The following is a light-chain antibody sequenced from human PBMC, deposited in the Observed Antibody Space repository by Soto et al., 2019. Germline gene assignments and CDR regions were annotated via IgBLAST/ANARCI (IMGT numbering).Light chain of an antibody. Sequence: EIVMTQSPATLSVSPGERVTLSCRASQNVSAYLAWYLQKPGQAPRLLIYGASTRATGIPARFSGSGSGTEFTLTISSLQSEDSAVYHCQQYSDWPLVTFGGGTKVEI. CDR1: QNVSAY. CDR3: QQYSDWPLVT. CDR2: GAS. V-gene: IGKV3-15*01. J-gene: IGKJ4*01.